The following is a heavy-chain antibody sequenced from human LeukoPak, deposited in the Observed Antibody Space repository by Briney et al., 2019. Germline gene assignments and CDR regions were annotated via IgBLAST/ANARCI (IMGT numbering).Heavy chain of an antibody. V-gene: IGHV1-2*02. CDR3: ARDATYCTNGVCYYYYGMDV. CDR2: INPNSGGT. D-gene: IGHD2-8*01. Sequence: ASVKVSCKASGYTFTGYYMNWVRQAPGQGLEWMGWINPNSGGTNYAQKFQGRVTMTRDTSISTAYMELSRLISDDTAVYYCARDATYCTNGVCYYYYGMDVWGQGTTVTVSS. J-gene: IGHJ6*02. CDR1: GYTFTGYY.